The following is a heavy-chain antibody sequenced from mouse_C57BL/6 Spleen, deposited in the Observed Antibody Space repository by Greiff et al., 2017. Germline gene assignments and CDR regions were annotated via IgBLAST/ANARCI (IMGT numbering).Heavy chain of an antibody. J-gene: IGHJ4*01. CDR2: ISSGGSNT. V-gene: IGHV5-6*01. Sequence: EVQRVESGGGLVKPGGSLKLSCAASGFTFSSYGMSWVRQTPDKRLEWVATISSGGSNTYYPDSVKGRFTISRDNAKNTLNLQMRSLKSEDTAMYYCARQENADKYYAMDYWGQGTSVTVSS. CDR1: GFTFSSYG. CDR3: ARQENADKYYAMDY.